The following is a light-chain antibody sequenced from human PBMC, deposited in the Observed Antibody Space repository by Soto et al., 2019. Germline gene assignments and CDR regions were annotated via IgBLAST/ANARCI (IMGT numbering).Light chain of an antibody. CDR3: AAWDESLRAPV. CDR1: SSNIGSNY. Sequence: QSVLTQPPSASATPGQRITISCFGSSSNIGSNYGYWYQQLPGTAPKLLISRDDERPSGVPDRFSGSKSGTSASLAISGVRSEDEADYFCAAWDESLRAPVFGGGTKLTVL. J-gene: IGLJ2*01. V-gene: IGLV1-47*01. CDR2: RDD.